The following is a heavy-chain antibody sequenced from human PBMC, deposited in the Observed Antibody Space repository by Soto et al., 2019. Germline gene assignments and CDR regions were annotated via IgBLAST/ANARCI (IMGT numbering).Heavy chain of an antibody. D-gene: IGHD1-7*01. Sequence: EVHLVESGGALVQPGGSLRLSCAVSGFTFGPWWMHWVRQVPGKGLVWVSRMNGDGTYITYGDFGKGRFTISRDNAKNTLFLQMNSLSAEDTAVYYCVSENYFGLDRWGQGTLVTVSS. CDR3: VSENYFGLDR. CDR1: GFTFGPWW. CDR2: MNGDGTYI. V-gene: IGHV3-74*01. J-gene: IGHJ5*02.